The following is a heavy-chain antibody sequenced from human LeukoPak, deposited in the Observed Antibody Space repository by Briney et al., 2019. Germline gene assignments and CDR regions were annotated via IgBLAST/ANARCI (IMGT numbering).Heavy chain of an antibody. D-gene: IGHD3-3*01. CDR2: ISYDGSNK. CDR1: GFTFSSYG. V-gene: IGHV3-30*18. Sequence: GRSLRLSCAASGFTFSSYGMHWVRQAPGKGLEWVAVISYDGSNKYNADSVKGRFTISRDNSKNTLYLEMNSLRAEDTAVYYCAKQRSVFGVGWAAFDVWGQGTMVTVSS. CDR3: AKQRSVFGVGWAAFDV. J-gene: IGHJ3*01.